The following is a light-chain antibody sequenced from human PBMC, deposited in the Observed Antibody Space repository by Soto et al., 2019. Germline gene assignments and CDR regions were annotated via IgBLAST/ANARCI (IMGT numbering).Light chain of an antibody. CDR2: EVN. CDR1: SSDIGACDY. Sequence: QSALTQPASLSGSPGQSITISCTGTSSDIGACDYVSWFQQHPGKAPKLMISEVNNRPSGVSNRFSGSKSGNTAYLTISGLQVEDEAESFCFSFTTTSTHVFGTGTKVTVL. J-gene: IGLJ1*01. CDR3: FSFTTTSTHV. V-gene: IGLV2-14*01.